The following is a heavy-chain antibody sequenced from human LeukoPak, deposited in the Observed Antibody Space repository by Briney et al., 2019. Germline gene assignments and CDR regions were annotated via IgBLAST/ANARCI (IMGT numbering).Heavy chain of an antibody. CDR1: GYTFTSYG. CDR3: ARGGITMVRGVIANGGNWFDP. D-gene: IGHD3-10*01. Sequence: GASVKVSCKASGYTFTSYGISWVRQAPGQGLEWMGRIIPIFGTANYAQKFQGRVTITTDESTSTAYMELSSLRSEDTAVYYCARGGITMVRGVIANGGNWFDPWGQGTLVTVSS. J-gene: IGHJ5*02. CDR2: IIPIFGTA. V-gene: IGHV1-69*05.